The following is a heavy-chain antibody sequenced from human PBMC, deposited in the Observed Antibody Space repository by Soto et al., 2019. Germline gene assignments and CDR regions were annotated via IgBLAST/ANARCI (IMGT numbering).Heavy chain of an antibody. Sequence: ASVKVSCKASGDTFTDYYMHWVRQAPGQGLEWMGWINPNSGGTNYAQKFQGWVTMTRDTSISTAYMELSRLRSDDTAVYYCARGYGSGSHFDYWGQGTLVTVSS. D-gene: IGHD3-10*01. CDR3: ARGYGSGSHFDY. V-gene: IGHV1-2*04. J-gene: IGHJ4*02. CDR2: INPNSGGT. CDR1: GDTFTDYY.